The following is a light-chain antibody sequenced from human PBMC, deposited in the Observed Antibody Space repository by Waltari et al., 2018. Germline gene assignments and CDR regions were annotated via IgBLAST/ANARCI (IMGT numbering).Light chain of an antibody. V-gene: IGLV2-11*01. CDR3: CSYAGRYTMI. J-gene: IGLJ2*01. CDR1: NSDHGEYQH. Sequence: QSALTQPRSVSGSPGQTVTIPCPGTNSDHGEYQHVSWFQLHPGKAPKLIIYSVTDRHSGVPHRFSGSKSGSTASLTISGLQPEDEGDYFCCSYAGRYTMIFGGGTRLTVL. CDR2: SVT.